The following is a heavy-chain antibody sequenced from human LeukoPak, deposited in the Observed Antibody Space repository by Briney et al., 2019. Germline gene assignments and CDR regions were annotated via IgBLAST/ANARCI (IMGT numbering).Heavy chain of an antibody. J-gene: IGHJ4*02. D-gene: IGHD5-18*01. CDR3: ARGTGTAMPKGLGY. CDR1: GGSISSYY. CDR2: IYYSGST. Sequence: PSETLSLTCTVSGGSISSYYWSWLRQPPGKGLEWIGYIYYSGSTNYNPSLKSRVTISVDTSKNQFSLKLSSVTAADTAVYYCARGTGTAMPKGLGYWGQGTLVTVSS. V-gene: IGHV4-59*01.